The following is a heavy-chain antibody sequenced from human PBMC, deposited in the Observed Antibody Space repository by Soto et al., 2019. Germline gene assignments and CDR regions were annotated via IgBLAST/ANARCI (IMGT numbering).Heavy chain of an antibody. J-gene: IGHJ4*02. D-gene: IGHD1-26*01. Sequence: SETLSLTCSVSGGSIRGSYSSWIRQPPEKGLEWIASISYTGSATHNPSLKSRVSVSVDTTENQCSLKLKSVTAADTATYYCATGGGCLKNSNLSVLYFDYWGQGALVTVSS. CDR3: ATGGGCLKNSNLSVLYFDY. V-gene: IGHV4-59*01. CDR1: GGSIRGSY. CDR2: ISYTGSA.